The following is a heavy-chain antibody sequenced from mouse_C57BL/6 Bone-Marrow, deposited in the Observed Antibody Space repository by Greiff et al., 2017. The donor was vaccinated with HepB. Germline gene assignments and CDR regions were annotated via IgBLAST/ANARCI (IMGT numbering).Heavy chain of an antibody. Sequence: QVQLQQSGAELVRPGASVTLSCKASGYTFTDYEMHWVKQTPVHGLEWIGAIDPETGGTAYNQKFKGKAILTAYKSSSTAYMELRSLTSEDSAVYYCTRSEYSNYWFADWGQGTLVTVSA. D-gene: IGHD2-5*01. CDR2: IDPETGGT. CDR3: TRSEYSNYWFAD. CDR1: GYTFTDYE. J-gene: IGHJ3*01. V-gene: IGHV1-15*01.